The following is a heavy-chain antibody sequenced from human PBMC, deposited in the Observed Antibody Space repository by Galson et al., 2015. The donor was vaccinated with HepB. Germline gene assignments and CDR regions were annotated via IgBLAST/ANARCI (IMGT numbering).Heavy chain of an antibody. CDR2: INPNSGGT. CDR3: ARGGYSYGKFDY. V-gene: IGHV1-2*02. Sequence: SVNVSCKASGYTFTGYYIHWVRQAPGQGLEWMGWINPNSGGTNYAQKLQGRVTMTTDTSTSTAYMELTSLRSDDTAVYYCARGGYSYGKFDYWGQGTLVTVSS. CDR1: GYTFTGYY. J-gene: IGHJ4*02. D-gene: IGHD5-18*01.